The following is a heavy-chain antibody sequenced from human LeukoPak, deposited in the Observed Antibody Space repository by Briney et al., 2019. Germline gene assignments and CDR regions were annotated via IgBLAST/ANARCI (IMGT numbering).Heavy chain of an antibody. CDR2: IKQDGSEK. Sequence: GGSLRLSCAASGFTFSSYWMSWVRQAPGKGLEWVANIKQDGSEKYYVDSVKGRFTISRDNAKNSLYLQMNSLRAEDTAVYYCAKGAGSGSYSSPLLGWGQGTLVTVSS. CDR1: GFTFSSYW. D-gene: IGHD3-10*01. CDR3: AKGAGSGSYSSPLLG. V-gene: IGHV3-7*01. J-gene: IGHJ4*02.